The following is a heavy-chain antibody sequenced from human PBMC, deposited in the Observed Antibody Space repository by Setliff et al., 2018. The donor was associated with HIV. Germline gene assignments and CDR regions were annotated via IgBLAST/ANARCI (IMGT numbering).Heavy chain of an antibody. CDR2: IYYSGRT. D-gene: IGHD6-6*01. CDR3: ARIPYSSSSVY. CDR1: GGSISSSSYY. J-gene: IGHJ4*02. Sequence: PSETLSLTCTVSGGSISSSSYYWGWIRQPPGKGLEWIGSIYYSGRTYYNPSLKSRVTISVDTSKNQFSLKLSSVTAADTAVYYWARIPYSSSSVYWGQGTLVTVSS. V-gene: IGHV4-39*01.